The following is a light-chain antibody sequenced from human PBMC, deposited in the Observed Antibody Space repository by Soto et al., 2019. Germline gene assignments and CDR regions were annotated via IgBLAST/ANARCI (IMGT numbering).Light chain of an antibody. CDR3: QQYGSSGT. J-gene: IGKJ1*01. V-gene: IGKV3-15*01. CDR2: DTS. CDR1: QGIGDT. Sequence: EIVMTQSPATLSVSPGDRATLSCRASQGIGDTLAWYQHKPGQTPRLLIYDTSTRATGVPARFSGSGSGTDFTLTISRLEPEDFAVYYCQQYGSSGTFGQGTKVDIK.